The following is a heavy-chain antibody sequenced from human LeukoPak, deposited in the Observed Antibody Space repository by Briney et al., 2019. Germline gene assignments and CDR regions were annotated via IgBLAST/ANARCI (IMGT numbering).Heavy chain of an antibody. Sequence: PSETLSLTCTVSGGSISSSSYYWSWIRQPPGKGLGWIGSVYYSGSTYYNPSLKSRITISVDTSKNQFSLNLSSVTAADTAVYYCARRSVYSYFDYWGQGTLVIVSS. CDR3: ARRSVYSYFDY. J-gene: IGHJ4*02. V-gene: IGHV4-39*01. CDR2: VYYSGST. CDR1: GGSISSSSYY. D-gene: IGHD4-11*01.